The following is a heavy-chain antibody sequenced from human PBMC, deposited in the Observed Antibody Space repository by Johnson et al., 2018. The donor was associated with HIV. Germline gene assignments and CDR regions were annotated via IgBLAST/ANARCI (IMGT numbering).Heavy chain of an antibody. J-gene: IGHJ3*02. Sequence: VQLVESGGVVVQPGGSLRLSCAASGFTFDDYTMHWVRQAPGKGLEWVSLISWDGGSTYYADSVKGRFTIYRDNSKNSLYLQMNSLRTEDTALYYCAKVRLAGRRWSYHPYAFDIWGQGTMVTVSS. CDR3: AKVRLAGRRWSYHPYAFDI. CDR1: GFTFDDYT. D-gene: IGHD1-26*01. V-gene: IGHV3-43*01. CDR2: ISWDGGST.